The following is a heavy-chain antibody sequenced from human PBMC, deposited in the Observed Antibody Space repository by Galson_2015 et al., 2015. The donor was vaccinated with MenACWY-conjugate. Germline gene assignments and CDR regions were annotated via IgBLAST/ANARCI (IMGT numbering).Heavy chain of an antibody. CDR1: GSTVSSNY. CDR3: ARTSSILSYYYMDV. J-gene: IGHJ6*03. V-gene: IGHV3-53*01. Sequence: SLRLSCAASGSTVSSNYMSWVRQAPGKGLEWVSVIYSGGSTYYADSVKGRFTISRDNSKNTMYLQMNSLRAEDTAVYYCARTSSILSYYYMDVWGKGTTVTVSS. CDR2: IYSGGST. D-gene: IGHD6-6*01.